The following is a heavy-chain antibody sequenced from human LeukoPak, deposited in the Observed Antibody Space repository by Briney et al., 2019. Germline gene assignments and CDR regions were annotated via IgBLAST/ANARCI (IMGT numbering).Heavy chain of an antibody. CDR2: IRYGGSNK. J-gene: IGHJ4*02. V-gene: IGHV3-30*02. CDR1: GFTFSSYG. Sequence: GGSLRLSCAASGFTFSSYGMHWVRQAPGKGLEWVAFIRYGGSNKYYADSVKGRFTISRDNSKNTLYLQMNRLRPEDTAVYYCARDQYYYGSGRSFFPPPGHWGQGTLVTVSS. D-gene: IGHD3-10*01. CDR3: ARDQYYYGSGRSFFPPPGH.